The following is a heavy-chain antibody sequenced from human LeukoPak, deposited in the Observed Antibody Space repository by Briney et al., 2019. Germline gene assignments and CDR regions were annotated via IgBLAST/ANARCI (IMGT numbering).Heavy chain of an antibody. J-gene: IGHJ3*02. CDR3: ARLYGRDAFDI. CDR1: GGSISSYY. V-gene: IGHV4-59*01. Sequence: PSETLSLTCTVSGGSISSYYWSWIRQPPGKGLGWIGYIYYSGSTNYNPSLKSRVTISVDTSKNQFSLKLSSVTAADTAVYYCARLYGRDAFDIWGQGTMVTVSS. CDR2: IYYSGST. D-gene: IGHD3-16*01.